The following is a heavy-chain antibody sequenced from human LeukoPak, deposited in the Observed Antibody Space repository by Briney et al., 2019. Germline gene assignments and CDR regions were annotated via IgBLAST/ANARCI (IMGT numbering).Heavy chain of an antibody. Sequence: SGGSLRLSCATSGFTLSSYNMNWVRQAPGKGLEWVSDISSSGSTIYYTDSVKGRFTISRDNAKNSLYLQMNSLRAEDTGVYYCARVGGSGRNFDYWGQGTLVTVSS. J-gene: IGHJ4*02. CDR2: ISSSGSTI. CDR1: GFTLSSYN. V-gene: IGHV3-48*03. CDR3: ARVGGSGRNFDY. D-gene: IGHD1-26*01.